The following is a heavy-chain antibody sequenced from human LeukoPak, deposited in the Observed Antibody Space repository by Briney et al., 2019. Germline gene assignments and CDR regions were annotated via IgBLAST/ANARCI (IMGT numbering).Heavy chain of an antibody. D-gene: IGHD3-10*01. CDR1: GFTFRSYA. J-gene: IGHJ3*02. CDR2: ISGSGGST. V-gene: IGHV3-23*01. Sequence: GGSLRLSCAASGFTFRSYAMNWVRQAPGKGLEWVSVISGSGGSTYYADSVKGRFTISRDNSKNTLYLQMNSLRAEDTAVYYCSLSGDNDAFDIWSQGTKVTVSS. CDR3: SLSGDNDAFDI.